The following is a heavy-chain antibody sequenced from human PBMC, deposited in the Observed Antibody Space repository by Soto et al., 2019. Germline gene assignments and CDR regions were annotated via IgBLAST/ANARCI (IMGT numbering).Heavy chain of an antibody. J-gene: IGHJ5*02. CDR1: AGSRSGDH. D-gene: IGHD2-2*01. CDR3: ARRYCSSTSCLAGFDL. Sequence: PSETLSLTGAVFAGSRSGDHWSWMRHPPGKGLEWIGEINHIGRTNYNPSLRSRVTISGDTSKEQISLMLNSVTAANAAVYCCARRYCSSTSCLAGFDLWGRGTLVTVSS. CDR2: INHIGRT. V-gene: IGHV4-34*01.